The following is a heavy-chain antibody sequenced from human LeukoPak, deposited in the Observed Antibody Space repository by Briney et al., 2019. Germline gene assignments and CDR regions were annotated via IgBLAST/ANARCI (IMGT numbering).Heavy chain of an antibody. V-gene: IGHV1-18*01. Sequence: GASVKVSCKASGYTFTSYGISWVRQAPGQGLERMGWISAYNGNTNYAQKLQGRVTMTTDTSTSTAYMELRSLRSDDTAVYYCARILSSGWFYYYYMDVWGKGTTVTVSS. CDR2: ISAYNGNT. CDR1: GYTFTSYG. J-gene: IGHJ6*03. CDR3: ARILSSGWFYYYYMDV. D-gene: IGHD6-19*01.